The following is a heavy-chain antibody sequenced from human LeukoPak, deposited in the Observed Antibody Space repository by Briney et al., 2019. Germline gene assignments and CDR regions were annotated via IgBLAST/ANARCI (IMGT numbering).Heavy chain of an antibody. V-gene: IGHV4-59*01. CDR2: IYYSGST. CDR1: GGSFSGYY. J-gene: IGHJ2*01. CDR3: ARGGTVVTANWYFDL. D-gene: IGHD2-21*02. Sequence: SETLSLTCAVYGGSFSGYYWSWIRQPPGKGLEWIGYIYYSGSTNYNPSLKSRVTISVDTSKNQFSLKLSSVTAADTAVYYCARGGTVVTANWYFDLWGRGTLVTVSS.